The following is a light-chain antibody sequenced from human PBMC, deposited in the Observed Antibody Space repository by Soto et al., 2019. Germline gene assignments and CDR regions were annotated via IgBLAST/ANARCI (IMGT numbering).Light chain of an antibody. Sequence: IVMTQSPATLSVSPGERATISCRASQSIGSTLGWYQQKPGQTPRLLIYDASTRATGIPARFSGIGSGTEFTLIISSLQSEDFAVYYCQHYRTWPLSFGGGTKVEI. CDR1: QSIGST. CDR2: DAS. J-gene: IGKJ4*01. CDR3: QHYRTWPLS. V-gene: IGKV3-15*01.